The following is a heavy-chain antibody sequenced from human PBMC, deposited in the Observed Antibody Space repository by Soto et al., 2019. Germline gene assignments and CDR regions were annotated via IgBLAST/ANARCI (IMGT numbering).Heavy chain of an antibody. J-gene: IGHJ3*01. CDR1: GDSVSSGGYY. V-gene: IGHV4-31*03. Sequence: QVQLQESGPGLVMPSQTLSLTCTVSGDSVSSGGYYWNWIRQHPGRGLEWLVYIYDSETTYYNPSLESRLSISVDASKNQFSLKVTSVTPADTAVYYCARENFGVIIHDAFDLWGQGTMVTVSS. CDR2: IYDSETT. D-gene: IGHD2-8*01. CDR3: ARENFGVIIHDAFDL.